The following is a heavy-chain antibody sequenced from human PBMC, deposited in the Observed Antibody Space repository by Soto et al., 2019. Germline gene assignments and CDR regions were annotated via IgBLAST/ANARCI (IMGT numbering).Heavy chain of an antibody. CDR2: INPRDGST. D-gene: IGHD2-2*01. V-gene: IGHV1-46*01. Sequence: DSVKVSCKASGYTVIGYWMHWVRQAPGQGLEWMGIINPRDGSTNYAQKFQGRVTMTRDTSTSTVDMELSSLRSEDTAVYYCARGEYQPRGLSDYWGQGTRVTVSS. CDR1: GYTVIGYW. CDR3: ARGEYQPRGLSDY. J-gene: IGHJ4*02.